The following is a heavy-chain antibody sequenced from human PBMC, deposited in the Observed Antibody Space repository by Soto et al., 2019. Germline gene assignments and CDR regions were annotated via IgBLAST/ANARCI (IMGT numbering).Heavy chain of an antibody. CDR3: ARDTDGLHY. CDR2: VSNDGSIT. J-gene: IGHJ4*02. Sequence: PGGSLRLSCAASGFTFSSYAMHWVRQAPGKGLVWVSGVSNDGSITDYADSVKGRFTVSRDNPKNTLYLQMNSLRAEDTAVYYCARDTDGLHYWGQGTLVTVSS. CDR1: GFTFSSYA. V-gene: IGHV3-74*01.